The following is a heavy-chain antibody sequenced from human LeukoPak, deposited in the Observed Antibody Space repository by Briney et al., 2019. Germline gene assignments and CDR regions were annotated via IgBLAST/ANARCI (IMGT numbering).Heavy chain of an antibody. V-gene: IGHV3-30*02. CDR3: ARRQQGLVIGPPNAFDI. D-gene: IGHD3/OR15-3a*01. CDR1: GFTFSSYG. Sequence: PGGSLRLSCAASGFTFSSYGMHWVRQAPGKGLEWVAFIPYDGSNKYYADSVKGRFTISRGNSKNTLYLQMNSLRAEDTAVYYCARRQQGLVIGPPNAFDIWGQGTMVTVSS. CDR2: IPYDGSNK. J-gene: IGHJ3*02.